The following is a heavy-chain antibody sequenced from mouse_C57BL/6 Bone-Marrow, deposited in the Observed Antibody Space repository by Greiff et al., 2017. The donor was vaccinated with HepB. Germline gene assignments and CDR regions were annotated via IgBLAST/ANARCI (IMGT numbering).Heavy chain of an antibody. CDR3: ARDALDYGSSYGYFDV. CDR2: SRNKANDYTT. D-gene: IGHD1-1*01. CDR1: GFTFSDFY. J-gene: IGHJ1*03. V-gene: IGHV7-1*01. Sequence: EVMLVDSGGGLVQSGRSLRLSCATSGFTFSDFYMEWVRQAPGKGLEWIAASRNKANDYTTEYSASVKGRFIVSRDTSQSILYLQMNALRAEDTAIYYCARDALDYGSSYGYFDVWGTGTTVTVSS.